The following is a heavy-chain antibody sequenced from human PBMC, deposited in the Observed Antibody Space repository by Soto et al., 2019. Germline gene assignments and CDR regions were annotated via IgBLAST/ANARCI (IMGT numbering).Heavy chain of an antibody. CDR3: VKGAHTADRQWPFDY. D-gene: IGHD5-18*01. CDR2: IKSKTDGGTT. J-gene: IGHJ4*02. CDR1: GFTFSNAW. V-gene: IGHV3-15*01. Sequence: EVQLVESGGGLVKPGGSLRLSCAASGFTFSNAWMSWVRQAPGKGLEWVGRIKSKTDGGTTDYAAPVKGRFTISRDDSKNTLYLQMNSLKTEDTSVYYCVKGAHTADRQWPFDYWGQGTLVTVSS.